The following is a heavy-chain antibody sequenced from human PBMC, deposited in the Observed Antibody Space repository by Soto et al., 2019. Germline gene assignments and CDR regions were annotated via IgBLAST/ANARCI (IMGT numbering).Heavy chain of an antibody. CDR2: VKDGGHT. D-gene: IGHD5-12*01. CDR3: ARGQEGVVATH. CDR1: GGSLSGYY. V-gene: IGHV4-34*01. J-gene: IGHJ4*02. Sequence: QVQLQQWGAGLLKPSETLSLNCAVTGGSLSGYYWSWIRQPPGKGLEWIGEVKDGGHTNYSPSLRGRVTISSATSSNPFSLRLNSVTAADTGVYYCARGQEGVVATHWDQGSLVTVSS.